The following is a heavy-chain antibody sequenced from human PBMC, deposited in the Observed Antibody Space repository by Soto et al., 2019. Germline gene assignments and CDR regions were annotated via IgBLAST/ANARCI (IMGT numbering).Heavy chain of an antibody. D-gene: IGHD1-20*01. V-gene: IGHV1-8*01. J-gene: IGHJ4*02. CDR1: GYTFTSYD. CDR2: MNPHSGNT. Sequence: QVRLEQSGADVKKPGASVKVSCKASGYTFTSYDINWVRQTTVQGLEWMGWMNPHSGNTGYAQKFQGRLTLTRNTSISTAYLDLSSLRTEDTAIYYCARGINWGQGTLVTVSS. CDR3: ARGIN.